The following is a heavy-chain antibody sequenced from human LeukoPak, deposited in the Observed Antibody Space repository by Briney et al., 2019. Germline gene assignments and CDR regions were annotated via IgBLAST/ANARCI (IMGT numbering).Heavy chain of an antibody. CDR2: INHSGST. CDR1: GGSFSGYY. J-gene: IGHJ4*02. D-gene: IGHD3-10*01. CDR3: ATGSCYFDY. Sequence: PSETLSLTCALYGGSFSGYYWGWIRQPPGRGLEWIGEINHSGSTNYNPSLKSRVTISVDTSKNQCALKLSAVTAADTAVYYCATGSCYFDYGGEETLVTVFS. V-gene: IGHV4-34*01.